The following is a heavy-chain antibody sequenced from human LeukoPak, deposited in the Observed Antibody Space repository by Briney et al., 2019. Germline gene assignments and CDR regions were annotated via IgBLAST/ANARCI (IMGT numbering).Heavy chain of an antibody. D-gene: IGHD3-16*01. CDR2: IYYSGST. J-gene: IGHJ6*03. Sequence: SETLSLTCTVSGGSISSYYWSWIRQPPGKGLEWIGYIYYSGSTNYKPSLKSRVTISVDTSKNQFSRKLSSVTAADTAVYYCARETSQKGAHYMDVWGKGTTVTISS. V-gene: IGHV4-59*01. CDR3: ARETSQKGAHYMDV. CDR1: GGSISSYY.